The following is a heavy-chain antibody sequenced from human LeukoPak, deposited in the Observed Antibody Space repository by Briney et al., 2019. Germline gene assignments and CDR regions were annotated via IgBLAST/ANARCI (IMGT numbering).Heavy chain of an antibody. Sequence: GGSLTLSCAASGFTFSNCYMSWIRQAPGKGPEWVSFINSRSNVIHYADSVKGRFTISRDNAQNSLFLQMNNLRAEDTAVYYCARRDCNSFKCFSFDYWGQGILVTVSS. CDR1: GFTFSNCY. CDR3: ARRDCNSFKCFSFDY. D-gene: IGHD2/OR15-2a*01. J-gene: IGHJ4*02. V-gene: IGHV3-11*01. CDR2: INSRSNVI.